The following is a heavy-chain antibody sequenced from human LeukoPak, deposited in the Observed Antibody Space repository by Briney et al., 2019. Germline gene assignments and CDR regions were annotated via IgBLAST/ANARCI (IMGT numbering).Heavy chain of an antibody. CDR3: ASAWGGNSGWFDP. CDR2: IYYSGST. D-gene: IGHD4-23*01. J-gene: IGHJ5*02. V-gene: IGHV4-39*07. Sequence: SETLSLTCTVSGGSISSSSYYWGWIRQPPGKGLEWIGSIYYSGSTYYNPSLKSRVTISVDTSKNQFSLKLSSVTAADTAVYYCASAWGGNSGWFDPWGQGTLVTVSS. CDR1: GGSISSSSYY.